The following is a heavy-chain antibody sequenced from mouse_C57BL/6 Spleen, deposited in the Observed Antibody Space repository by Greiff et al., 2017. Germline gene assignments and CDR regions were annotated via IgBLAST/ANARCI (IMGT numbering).Heavy chain of an antibody. CDR1: GYSITSGYY. V-gene: IGHV3-6*01. Sequence: EVQLVESGPGLVKPSQSLSLTCSVTGYSITSGYYWNWIRQFPGNKLEWMGYISYDGSNNYNPSLKNRISITRDTSKNQFFLKLNSVTTEDTATYYCARGPTVVAPLDYWGQGTTLTVSS. D-gene: IGHD1-1*01. J-gene: IGHJ2*01. CDR2: ISYDGSN. CDR3: ARGPTVVAPLDY.